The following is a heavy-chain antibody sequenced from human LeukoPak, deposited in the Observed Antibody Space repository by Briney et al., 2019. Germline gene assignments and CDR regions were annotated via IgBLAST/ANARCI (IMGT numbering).Heavy chain of an antibody. D-gene: IGHD6-19*01. J-gene: IGHJ6*03. Sequence: GGSLRLSCTASGFTFGDYAMSWVRQAPGKGREGVGFIRSKAYGGTTEYAASVKGRFTISRDDSKSIAYLQMNSLKTEDTAVYYCTRDSSGWYEYYYYYYMDVWGKGTTVTVSS. CDR3: TRDSSGWYEYYYYYYMDV. CDR1: GFTFGDYA. CDR2: IRSKAYGGTT. V-gene: IGHV3-49*04.